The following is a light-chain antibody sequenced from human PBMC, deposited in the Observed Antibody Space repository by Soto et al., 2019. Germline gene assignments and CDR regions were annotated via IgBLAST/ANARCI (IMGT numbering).Light chain of an antibody. Sequence: QSVLTQPPSVSGAPGQRVTISCTGSSSNIGAGYDVHWYQQLPGTAPQLLIYGNSNRPSGVPDRVSGSKSGTSASLAITGLQSEYEADDDFQSYDSGLSGNVVFGGGTKLTVL. CDR2: GNS. V-gene: IGLV1-40*01. J-gene: IGLJ2*01. CDR1: SSNIGAGYD. CDR3: QSYDSGLSGNVV.